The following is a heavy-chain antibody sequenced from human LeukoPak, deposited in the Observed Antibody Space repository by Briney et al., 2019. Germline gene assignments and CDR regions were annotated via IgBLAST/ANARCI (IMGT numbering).Heavy chain of an antibody. CDR3: ARSMFGDFWSGSYYYYYGMDV. CDR1: GGSISSYY. V-gene: IGHV4-4*07. J-gene: IGHJ6*02. D-gene: IGHD3-3*01. CDR2: IYTSGST. Sequence: PSETLSLTCTVSGGSISSYYWSWIRRPAGKGLEWIGRIYTSGSTNYNPSLKSRVTMSVDTSKNQFSLKLSSVTAADTAVYYCARSMFGDFWSGSYYYYYGMDVWGQGTTVTVSS.